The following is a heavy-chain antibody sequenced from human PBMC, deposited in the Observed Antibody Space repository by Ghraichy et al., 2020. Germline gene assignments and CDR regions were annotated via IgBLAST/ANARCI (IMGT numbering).Heavy chain of an antibody. Sequence: SETLSLTCTVSGGSISSYYWSWIRQPPGKGLEWIGYIYYSGSTNYNPSLKSRVTISVDTSKNQFSLKLSSVTAADTAVYYCAREGGYCSSTSCGWFDPWGQGTLVTVSS. CDR3: AREGGYCSSTSCGWFDP. V-gene: IGHV4-59*01. D-gene: IGHD2-2*01. CDR2: IYYSGST. CDR1: GGSISSYY. J-gene: IGHJ5*02.